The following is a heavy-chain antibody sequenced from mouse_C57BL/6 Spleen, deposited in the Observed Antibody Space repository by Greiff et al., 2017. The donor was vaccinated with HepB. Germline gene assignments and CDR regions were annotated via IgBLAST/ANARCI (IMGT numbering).Heavy chain of an antibody. CDR2: IWWDDDK. CDR3: ARPHYDYDSYAMDY. V-gene: IGHV8-8*01. J-gene: IGHJ4*01. D-gene: IGHD2-4*01. CDR1: GFSLSTFGMG. Sequence: QVTLKVSGPGILQPSQTLSLTCSFSGFSLSTFGMGVGWIRQPSGKGLEWLAHIWWDDDKYYNPALKSRLTISKATSKNQVFLKIANVDTADTATYYCARPHYDYDSYAMDYWGQGTSVTVSS.